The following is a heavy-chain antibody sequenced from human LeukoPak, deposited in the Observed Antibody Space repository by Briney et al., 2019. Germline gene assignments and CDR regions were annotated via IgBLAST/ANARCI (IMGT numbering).Heavy chain of an antibody. V-gene: IGHV1-69*05. CDR3: AREFGDRDSSVWYSWFDP. CDR1: GGTFSSYA. CDR2: IIPIFGTA. J-gene: IGHJ5*02. Sequence: ASVKVSCTASGGTFSSYAISWVRQAPGQGLEWMGGIIPIFGTANYAQKFQGRVTMTRDMSTSTVYMELSSLRSEDTAVYYCAREFGDRDSSVWYSWFDPWGQGTLVTVSS. D-gene: IGHD6-19*01.